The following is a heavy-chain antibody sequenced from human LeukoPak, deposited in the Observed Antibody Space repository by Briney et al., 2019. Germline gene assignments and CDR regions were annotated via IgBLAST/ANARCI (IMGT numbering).Heavy chain of an antibody. V-gene: IGHV4-4*02. J-gene: IGHJ5*02. CDR1: GGSISSRNW. Sequence: SGTLSLTCTVSGGSISSRNWWSWVRQPPGKGLEWIGEMYHSGSINYNPSLKSRVTISVDISKNQFSLKLSSVTAADTAVYYCAILPSSWGQGTLVTVSS. CDR3: AILPSS. CDR2: MYHSGSI.